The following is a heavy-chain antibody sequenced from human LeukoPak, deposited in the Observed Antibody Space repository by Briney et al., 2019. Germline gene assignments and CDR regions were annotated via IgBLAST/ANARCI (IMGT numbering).Heavy chain of an antibody. CDR2: ISGSGGST. D-gene: IGHD4-23*01. CDR3: AKDHSLYGGNSYDY. CDR1: GFTFSSYG. Sequence: GGSLRLSCAASGFTFSSYGMSWVRQAPGKGLEWVSAISGSGGSTYYADSVKGRFTISRDNSKNTLYLQMNSLRAEDTAVYYCAKDHSLYGGNSYDYWGQGTLVTVSS. V-gene: IGHV3-23*01. J-gene: IGHJ4*02.